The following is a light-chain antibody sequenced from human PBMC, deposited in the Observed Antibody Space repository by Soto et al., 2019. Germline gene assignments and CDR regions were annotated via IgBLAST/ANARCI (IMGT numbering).Light chain of an antibody. J-gene: IGKJ1*01. CDR1: QSVSSN. V-gene: IGKV3-15*01. CDR2: GAS. CDR3: QQYHNWWT. Sequence: EIDMPQSPATLSVYPGERATLSCRASQSVSSNLVWYQQKPGQAPRLLIYGASTRVTGIPARFSGSGSGTEFTLTISSLQSEDFAVYYCQQYHNWWTSGQGPEGE.